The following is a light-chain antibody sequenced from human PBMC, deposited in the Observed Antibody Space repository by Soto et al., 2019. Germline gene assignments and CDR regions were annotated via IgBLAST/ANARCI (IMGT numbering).Light chain of an antibody. J-gene: IGKJ1*01. CDR2: TVS. V-gene: IGKV3-15*01. CDR1: QSISST. CDR3: QQYNNWPMWT. Sequence: EIVLTQSPGTLSLSPGESATLSCRASQSISSTYLDWYLQKPGQSPQLLIYTVSYRASGVPDRFSGSGSGTEFTLTINSLQSEDFAVYYCQQYNNWPMWTFGQGTKVDIK.